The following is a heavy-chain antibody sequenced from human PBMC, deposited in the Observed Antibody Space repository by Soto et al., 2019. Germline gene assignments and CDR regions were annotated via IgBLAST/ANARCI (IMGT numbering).Heavy chain of an antibody. J-gene: IGHJ3*02. D-gene: IGHD3-22*01. CDR2: IYHSGST. CDR1: GGSISSSNW. CDR3: ARAAGHYYDSRAFDI. Sequence: SETLSLTCAVSGGSISSSNWWSWVRQPPGKGLEWIGEIYHSGSTNYNPSLKSRVTISVDTSKNQFSLKLSSVTAADTAVYYCARAAGHYYDSRAFDIWGQGTMVTVS. V-gene: IGHV4-4*02.